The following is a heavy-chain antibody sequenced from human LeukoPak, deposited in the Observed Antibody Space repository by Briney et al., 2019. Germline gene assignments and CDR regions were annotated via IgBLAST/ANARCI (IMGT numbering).Heavy chain of an antibody. CDR1: GGSISSSSYY. D-gene: IGHD4-23*01. J-gene: IGHJ4*02. Sequence: PSETLSLTCTVSGGSISSSSYYWGWIRQPPGKGLEWIGSIYYSGSTYYNPSLKSRVTISVDTSKNQFSLKLSSVTAADTAVYYCARDGGNGRFDYWGQGTLVTVSS. CDR3: ARDGGNGRFDY. V-gene: IGHV4-39*07. CDR2: IYYSGST.